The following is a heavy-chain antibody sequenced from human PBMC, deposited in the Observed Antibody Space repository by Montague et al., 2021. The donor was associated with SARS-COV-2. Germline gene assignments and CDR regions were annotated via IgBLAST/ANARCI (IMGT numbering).Heavy chain of an antibody. D-gene: IGHD2-21*01. Sequence: SETLSLTCTVSFGSISTYYWSWIRQPPGKGLEWIGFIFYNGSTXXXPSXXXRASISLDTSKNHFSLKLGSVTAADTAVYYCARQDAWAYCGDECYRGWFDSWGQGTLVTVSS. CDR1: FGSISTYY. J-gene: IGHJ5*01. V-gene: IGHV4-59*01. CDR3: ARQDAWAYCGDECYRGWFDS. CDR2: IFYNGST.